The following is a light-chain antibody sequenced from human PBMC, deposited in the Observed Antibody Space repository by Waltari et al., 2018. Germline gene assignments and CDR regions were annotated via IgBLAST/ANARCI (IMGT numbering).Light chain of an antibody. V-gene: IGKV4-1*01. CDR2: WAS. CDR1: QSILYTSNNKNY. CDR3: QQYFDNPRT. Sequence: EIVMTQSPESLAVSLGETATITCKSSQSILYTSNNKNYLAWYQQKPGQPPRLLIYWASSRDSGVPDRVSCSGSGTDFTLTISSLQAEDVAVYYCQQYFDNPRTFGQGTRLEIK. J-gene: IGKJ2*01.